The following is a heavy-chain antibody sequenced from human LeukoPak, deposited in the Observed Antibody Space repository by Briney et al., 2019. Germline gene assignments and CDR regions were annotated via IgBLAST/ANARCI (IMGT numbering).Heavy chain of an antibody. CDR3: ARDAPQVPAAGVLAS. J-gene: IGHJ5*02. CDR1: GFTVSDNY. V-gene: IGHV3-53*01. Sequence: GGSLRLSCAASGFTVSDNYMSWVRQAPGKGLNWASVMYSGGDTYYADSVKGRFTFSRDISKNTLYLQMNGLRTEDTAMYYCARDAPQVPAAGVLASWGQGTLVTVSS. D-gene: IGHD6-13*01. CDR2: MYSGGDT.